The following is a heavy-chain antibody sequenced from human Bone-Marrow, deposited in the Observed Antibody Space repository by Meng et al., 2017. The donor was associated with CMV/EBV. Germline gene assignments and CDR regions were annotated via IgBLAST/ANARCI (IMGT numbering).Heavy chain of an antibody. J-gene: IGHJ4*02. CDR1: GFTFSSYA. CDR2: ISYDGSNK. Sequence: GESLKISCAASGFTFSSYAMHWVRQAPGKGLEWVAVISYDGSNKYYADSVKGRFTISRDNSKNTLYLQMNSLSAEDTAVYYCARRKQPYYFDYWGQGTLVPVSS. D-gene: IGHD6-13*01. CDR3: ARRKQPYYFDY. V-gene: IGHV3-30*04.